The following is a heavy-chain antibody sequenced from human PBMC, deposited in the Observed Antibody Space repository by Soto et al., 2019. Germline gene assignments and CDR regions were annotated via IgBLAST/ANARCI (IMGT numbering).Heavy chain of an antibody. CDR3: AATTLLADHHFPNLDY. Sequence: SVTVSCKASGFTFTSSAVQWVRQARGQRLEWIGWIVVGSGNTNYEQKLQDRVTITRDMSTSTAYMELSSLRSEDTAVYYCAATTLLADHHFPNLDYWG. D-gene: IGHD2-15*01. CDR2: IVVGSGNT. V-gene: IGHV1-58*01. J-gene: IGHJ4*01. CDR1: GFTFTSSA.